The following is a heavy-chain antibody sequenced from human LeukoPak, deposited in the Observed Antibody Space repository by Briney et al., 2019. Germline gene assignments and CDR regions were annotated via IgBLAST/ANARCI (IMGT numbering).Heavy chain of an antibody. J-gene: IGHJ4*02. D-gene: IGHD5/OR15-5a*01. CDR1: GFTLSNHW. V-gene: IGHV3-74*01. Sequence: GGSLRLSCAASGFTLSNHWMHWVRQAPGKGLVWVSHINGDGSETNYADSVRGRLTISRDNAKNTLYLQMNSLRVDDTAVYYCTREEGSTDHWGQGTLVTVSS. CDR2: INGDGSET. CDR3: TREEGSTDH.